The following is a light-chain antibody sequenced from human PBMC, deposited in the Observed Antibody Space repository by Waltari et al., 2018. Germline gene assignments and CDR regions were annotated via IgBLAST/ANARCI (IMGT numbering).Light chain of an antibody. CDR2: QDS. CDR1: HLGDKY. J-gene: IGLJ2*01. Sequence: SYELTQAPSVTVSPGETARLTCSGDHLGDKYVSWYQQKAGQSPVLVIYQDSKRPSGIPERFSGSNSGNTAILTISGTQTMDEADYYCQAWDNSFGIFGAGAKLTVL. CDR3: QAWDNSFGI. V-gene: IGLV3-1*01.